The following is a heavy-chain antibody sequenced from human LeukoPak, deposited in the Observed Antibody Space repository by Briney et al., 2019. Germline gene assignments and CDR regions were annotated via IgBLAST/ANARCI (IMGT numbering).Heavy chain of an antibody. CDR2: INPNSGGT. CDR3: ARALDIVLMVYARGRNWFDP. CDR1: GYTFTGYY. V-gene: IGHV1-2*02. Sequence: GASVKVSCKASGYTFTGYYMHWVRQAPGQGLEWMGWINPNSGGTNYAQKFQGRVTMTRDTSISTAYTELSRLRSDDTAVYYCARALDIVLMVYARGRNWFDPWGQGTLVTVSS. D-gene: IGHD2-8*01. J-gene: IGHJ5*02.